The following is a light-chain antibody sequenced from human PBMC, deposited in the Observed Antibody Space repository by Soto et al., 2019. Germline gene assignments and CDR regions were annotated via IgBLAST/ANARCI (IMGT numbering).Light chain of an antibody. Sequence: DIQMTQSPSTLSASVGDRVTITCRASQTISRWLAWYQQKPGQAPKLLIYDASTLKSGVPSRFSGSGSGTEFTLTISSLQPNDFATYYCQQYDSYSAMYTFGQGTKLDIK. J-gene: IGKJ2*01. CDR2: DAS. CDR3: QQYDSYSAMYT. CDR1: QTISRW. V-gene: IGKV1-5*01.